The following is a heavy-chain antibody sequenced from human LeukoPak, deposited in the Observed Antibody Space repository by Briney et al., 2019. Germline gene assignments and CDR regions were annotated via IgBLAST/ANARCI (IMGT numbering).Heavy chain of an antibody. V-gene: IGHV3-21*01. Sequence: PGGSLRLSCAASGFTFSSYSMNWVRQAPGKGLEWVSSISSGSSYIYYADSVKGRFTISRDNAKNSLYLQMNSLRAEDTAVYYCARGPDITIFGVVLPPHAFDIWGQGTMVTVSS. D-gene: IGHD3-3*01. J-gene: IGHJ3*02. CDR2: ISSGSSYI. CDR3: ARGPDITIFGVVLPPHAFDI. CDR1: GFTFSSYS.